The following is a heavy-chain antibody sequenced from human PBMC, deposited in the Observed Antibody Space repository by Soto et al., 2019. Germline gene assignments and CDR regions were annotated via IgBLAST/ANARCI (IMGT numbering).Heavy chain of an antibody. Sequence: QVQLVESGGGVVQPGRSLRLSCAASGFTFSSYGMHWVRQAPGKGLEWVAVIWYDGSNKYYADSVKGRFTISRDNSKXPXXXQXXSLRAEDTAVYYCAREPPYASYCSSTSCYGDYFDYWGQGTLVTVSS. CDR3: AREPPYASYCSSTSCYGDYFDY. D-gene: IGHD2-2*01. V-gene: IGHV3-33*01. CDR1: GFTFSSYG. J-gene: IGHJ4*02. CDR2: IWYDGSNK.